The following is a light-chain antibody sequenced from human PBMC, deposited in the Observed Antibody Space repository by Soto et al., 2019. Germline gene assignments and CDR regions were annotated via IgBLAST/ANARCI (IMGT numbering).Light chain of an antibody. V-gene: IGLV4-69*01. CDR1: SGHSNYA. Sequence: QSVLTQSPSASASLGASVKLTCTLSSGHSNYAIAWHQQQPEKGPRYLMKLNSDGSHSKGDGIPDRFSGSSSGAERYLTISSLQSEDEADYCCQTWGSGAVVFGGGTKLTVL. CDR3: QTWGSGAVV. CDR2: LNSDGSH. J-gene: IGLJ2*01.